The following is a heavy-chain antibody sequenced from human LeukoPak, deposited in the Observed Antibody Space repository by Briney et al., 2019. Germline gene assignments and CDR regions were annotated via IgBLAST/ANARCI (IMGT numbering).Heavy chain of an antibody. J-gene: IGHJ4*02. Sequence: GGTLRLSCAASGFTFSTSGMSWVRQAPGKGLEWVSTITGSGGSTYYADSVKGRFTISRDNSKNTLYLQMNSLRAEDTAVYYCARALGGSGEDFDYWGQGTLVTVSS. D-gene: IGHD6-19*01. CDR2: ITGSGGST. V-gene: IGHV3-23*01. CDR1: GFTFSTSG. CDR3: ARALGGSGEDFDY.